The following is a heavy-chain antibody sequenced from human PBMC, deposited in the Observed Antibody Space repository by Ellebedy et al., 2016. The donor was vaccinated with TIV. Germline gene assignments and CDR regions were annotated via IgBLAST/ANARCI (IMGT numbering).Heavy chain of an antibody. CDR2: ISGSGGST. J-gene: IGHJ4*02. Sequence: GESLKISXAASGFTFGSYAMSWVRQAPGKGLEWVSGISGSGGSTYYADSVKGRFTISRDNSKNTLYLQMNSLRADDTAVYYCAVTTGTATTSRFEYWGQGILVIVSS. CDR3: AVTTGTATTSRFEY. CDR1: GFTFGSYA. V-gene: IGHV3-23*01. D-gene: IGHD1-1*01.